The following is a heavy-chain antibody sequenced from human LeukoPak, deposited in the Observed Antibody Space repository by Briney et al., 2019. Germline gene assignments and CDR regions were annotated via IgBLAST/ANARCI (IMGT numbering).Heavy chain of an antibody. CDR2: MYSGYST. CDR1: GFTVSSNY. D-gene: IGHD3-22*01. Sequence: GGSLRLSCAASGFTVSSNYMSWVRQAPGKGLEWVSVMYSGYSTYYADSVKGRFTISRDNSKNTLYLQMNSLRAEDTAVYYCARESNSGYYLTYWGQGTLVTVSS. V-gene: IGHV3-66*01. CDR3: ARESNSGYYLTY. J-gene: IGHJ4*02.